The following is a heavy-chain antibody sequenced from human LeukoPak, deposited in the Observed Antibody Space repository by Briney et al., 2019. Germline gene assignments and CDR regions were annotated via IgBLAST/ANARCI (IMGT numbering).Heavy chain of an antibody. J-gene: IGHJ4*02. V-gene: IGHV3-33*06. CDR3: AKADLVRGVINIFDY. CDR1: GFPFSSYG. Sequence: PGRSLRLSCAASGFPFSSYGMHWVRQAPAKGLESVAVIWYDGSNKYYADSVKGRFTISRDNSKNTLYLQMNSLRAEDTAVYYCAKADLVRGVINIFDYWGQGTLVTVSS. D-gene: IGHD3-10*01. CDR2: IWYDGSNK.